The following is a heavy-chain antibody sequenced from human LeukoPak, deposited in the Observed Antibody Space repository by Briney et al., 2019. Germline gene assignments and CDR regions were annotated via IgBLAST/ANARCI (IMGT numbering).Heavy chain of an antibody. CDR2: ISSRGGST. D-gene: IGHD6-13*01. J-gene: IGHJ4*02. V-gene: IGHV3-23*01. CDR3: AKGVGSTWYDYFDC. Sequence: GGSLRLSCAASGITFSFYAMSWVRQAPGKGLEWVSVISSRGGSTYYADSVKGRFTISRDNSKNTLYLQMNSLRAEDTAVYYCAKGVGSTWYDYFDCWGQGTLVTVSS. CDR1: GITFSFYA.